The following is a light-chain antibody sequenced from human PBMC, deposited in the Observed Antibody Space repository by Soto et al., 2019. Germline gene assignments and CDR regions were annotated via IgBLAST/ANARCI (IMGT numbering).Light chain of an antibody. V-gene: IGKV2D-29*01. J-gene: IGKJ4*02. CDR3: MQSIQRPLT. Sequence: DIVMTQTPPSLSVIPGQPASISCKSSQSLLHSDGETYLHWFLQKPGQPPQLLIYGVSNRFSGVPDTFSGSVSGTDFTLKISRVETEDVGIYYCMQSIQRPLTFGGGTKVEIK. CDR2: GVS. CDR1: QSLLHSDGETY.